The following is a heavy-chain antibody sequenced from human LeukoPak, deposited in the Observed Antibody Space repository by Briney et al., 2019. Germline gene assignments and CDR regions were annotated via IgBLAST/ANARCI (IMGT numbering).Heavy chain of an antibody. CDR3: ARVAAVAGDYYYYYMDV. J-gene: IGHJ6*03. CDR2: IYTSGST. CDR1: GGSISSYY. V-gene: IGHV4-4*07. D-gene: IGHD6-19*01. Sequence: PSETLSLTCTVSGGSISSYYWSWIRQPAGKGLEWIGRIYTSGSTNYNPSLKSRVTMSVDTSKNQFSLKLSSVTAADTAVYYCARVAAVAGDYYYYYMDVWGKGTTVTVSS.